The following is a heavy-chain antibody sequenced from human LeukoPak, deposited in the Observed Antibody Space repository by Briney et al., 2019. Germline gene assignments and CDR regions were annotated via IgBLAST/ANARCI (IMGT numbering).Heavy chain of an antibody. Sequence: PSETLSLSCTVSDGSISSSSYYWGWIRQRPGKGLEWIGSIYYSGSTYYNPSLKSRVTISVDTSKNQFSLKLSSVTAADTAVYYCARSKSDILTGYYPLGWFDPWGQGTLVTVSS. CDR1: DGSISSSSYY. V-gene: IGHV4-39*01. D-gene: IGHD3-9*01. J-gene: IGHJ5*02. CDR2: IYYSGST. CDR3: ARSKSDILTGYYPLGWFDP.